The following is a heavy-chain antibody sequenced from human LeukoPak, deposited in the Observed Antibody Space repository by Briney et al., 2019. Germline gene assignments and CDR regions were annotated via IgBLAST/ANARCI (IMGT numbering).Heavy chain of an antibody. CDR1: GGSFSGYY. CDR3: ARVSPRRDDAFDI. V-gene: IGHV4-34*01. D-gene: IGHD6-6*01. Sequence: PSETLSLTCAVYGGSFSGYYWSWIRQPPGKGLEWIGEINHSGSTNYNPPLKSRVTISVDASKNQFSLKLSSVTAADTAVYYCARVSPRRDDAFDIWGQGTMVTVSS. CDR2: INHSGST. J-gene: IGHJ3*02.